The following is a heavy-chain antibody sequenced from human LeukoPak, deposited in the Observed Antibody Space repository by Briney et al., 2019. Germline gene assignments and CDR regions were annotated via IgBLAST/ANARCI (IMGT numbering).Heavy chain of an antibody. CDR2: MNPNSGNT. CDR1: GYTFTSYD. J-gene: IGHJ1*01. Sequence: GASVKVSCKASGYTFTSYDINWVRQATGQGLEWMGWMNPNSGNTGYAQKFQGRVTMTRNTSISTAYMELSSLRSEDTAVYYCARSRPWAEYFQHWGQGTLVTVSS. V-gene: IGHV1-8*01. CDR3: ARSRPWAEYFQH.